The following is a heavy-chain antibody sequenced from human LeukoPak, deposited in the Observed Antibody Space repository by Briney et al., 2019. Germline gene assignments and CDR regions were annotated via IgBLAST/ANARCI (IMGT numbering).Heavy chain of an antibody. CDR1: GFTFSSYA. J-gene: IGHJ3*02. V-gene: IGHV3-33*06. CDR2: VWSDGSTK. CDR3: AKGGARPLDDAYDI. Sequence: PGRSLRLSCAASGFTFSSYAINWVRQAPGKGLEWVGNVWSDGSTKNYGDSVKGRFTISRDNSKNTLYLQMNSLRVDDTAVYFCAKGGARPLDDAYDIWGQGTMVTVSS.